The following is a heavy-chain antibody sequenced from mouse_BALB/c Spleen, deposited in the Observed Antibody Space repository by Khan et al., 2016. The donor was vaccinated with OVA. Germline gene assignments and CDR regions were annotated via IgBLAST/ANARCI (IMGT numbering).Heavy chain of an antibody. Sequence: EVELVESGGDLVKPGGSLKLSCAASGFTFSTYAMSWVRRTPDKRLDWVASINTGGDYIYYPDSVKGRFTISSDNVKNTLYLQLSSLRSEDTAMYYCARHNYGPFAYWGQGTLVTVSA. D-gene: IGHD1-1*01. CDR2: INTGGDYI. CDR1: GFTFSTYA. V-gene: IGHV5-6*01. CDR3: ARHNYGPFAY. J-gene: IGHJ3*01.